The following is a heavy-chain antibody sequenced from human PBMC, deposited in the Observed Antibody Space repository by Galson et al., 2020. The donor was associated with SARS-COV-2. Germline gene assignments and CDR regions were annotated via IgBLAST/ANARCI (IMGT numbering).Heavy chain of an antibody. CDR3: TRRLQIDY. CDR1: GFTFGDHD. Sequence: GESLKISCKASGFTFGDHDMTWVRQAPGKGLEWVGFIRNKASRGATEYAASVKGRFTISRDDSKSVVYLQMNNLKIEDTAVYYCTRRLQIDYWGQGILVTVSS. V-gene: IGHV3-49*04. CDR2: IRNKASRGAT. D-gene: IGHD3-16*01. J-gene: IGHJ4*02.